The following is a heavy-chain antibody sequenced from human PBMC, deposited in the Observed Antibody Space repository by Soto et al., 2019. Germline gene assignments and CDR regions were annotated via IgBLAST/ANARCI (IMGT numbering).Heavy chain of an antibody. CDR3: ARVLPSGYYDSSGYFGSPPLDFDY. Sequence: PSETLSLTCTVSGGSISSGDYYWSWIRQPPGKGLEWTGYIYYSGSTYYNPSLKSRVTISADTSKNQFSLKLSSVTAADTAVYYCARVLPSGYYDSSGYFGSPPLDFDYWGQGTLVTVSS. D-gene: IGHD3-22*01. CDR2: IYYSGST. CDR1: GGSISSGDYY. V-gene: IGHV4-30-4*01. J-gene: IGHJ4*02.